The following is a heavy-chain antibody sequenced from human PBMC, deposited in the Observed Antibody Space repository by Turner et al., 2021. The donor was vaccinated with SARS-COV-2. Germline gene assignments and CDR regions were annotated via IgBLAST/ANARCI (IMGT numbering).Heavy chain of an antibody. Sequence: GRSISSKSWSWIRQSPGRGLEWIGYFYKIGSIDYNPILRSRGTISVVATDRRPYLSPSALTASNTAAKGCATQKLAGGGFDQVLNVWGQGTAVTVSS. D-gene: IGHD3-10*01. CDR2: FYKIGSI. CDR3: ATQKLAGGGFDQVLNV. CDR1: GRSISSKS. J-gene: IGHJ6*02. V-gene: IGHV4-59*08.